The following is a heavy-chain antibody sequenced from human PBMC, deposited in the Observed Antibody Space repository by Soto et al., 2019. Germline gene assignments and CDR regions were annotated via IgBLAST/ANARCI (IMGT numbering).Heavy chain of an antibody. J-gene: IGHJ6*03. CDR2: IYYSGST. Sequence: PSETLSLTCTVSGGSISSGDYYWSWIRQPPGKGLEWIGYIYYSGSTYYNPSLKSRVTISVDTSKNQFSLMLSSVTAADTAVYYCARATREAARPEFSYYMDVWGKGTTVGVSS. D-gene: IGHD6-13*01. CDR1: GGSISSGDYY. V-gene: IGHV4-30-4*01. CDR3: ARATREAARPEFSYYMDV.